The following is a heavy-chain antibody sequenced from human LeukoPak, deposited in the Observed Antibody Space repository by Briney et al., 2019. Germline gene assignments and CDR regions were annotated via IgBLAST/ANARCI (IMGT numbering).Heavy chain of an antibody. V-gene: IGHV3-23*01. CDR2: ISGGGDRI. CDR1: GFTFSNHA. Sequence: PGGSLRLSCAASGFTFSNHAMSWVRQAPGKGLEWVSSISGGGDRINYADSVKGRFTISRDNSRNTLYLQMNSLRAEDTAVYYCAELGITMIGGVWGKGTTVTISS. D-gene: IGHD3-10*02. CDR3: AELGITMIGGV. J-gene: IGHJ6*04.